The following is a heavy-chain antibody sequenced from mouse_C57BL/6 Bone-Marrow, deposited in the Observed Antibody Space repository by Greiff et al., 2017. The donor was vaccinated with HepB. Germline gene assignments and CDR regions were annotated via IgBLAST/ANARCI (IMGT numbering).Heavy chain of an antibody. CDR1: EYEFPSHD. CDR3: ARQGADYAMDY. Sequence: EVKLMESGGGLVQPGESLKLSCESNEYEFPSHDMSWVRKTPEKRLELVAAINSDGGSTYYPDTMERRFIISRDNTKKTLYLQMSSLRSGDTALYYCARQGADYAMDYWGQGTSVTVSS. CDR2: INSDGGST. V-gene: IGHV5-2*01. J-gene: IGHJ4*01.